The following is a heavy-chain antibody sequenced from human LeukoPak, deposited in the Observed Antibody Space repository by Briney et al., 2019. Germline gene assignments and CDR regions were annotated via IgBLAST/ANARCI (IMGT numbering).Heavy chain of an antibody. CDR3: NIDINTIYDKVH. J-gene: IGHJ4*02. V-gene: IGHV3-15*01. D-gene: IGHD5/OR15-5a*01. CDR2: ITSRNDGETT. CDR1: GLSFSGAW. Sequence: PGGSLRLSCATSGLSFSGAWMTWVRQPPGKGLEWVGRITSRNDGETTDYAAPVKGRFTISRDDSKNTIYLQMNSLKTEDTAVYYCNIDINTIYDKVHWGQGTLVTVSS.